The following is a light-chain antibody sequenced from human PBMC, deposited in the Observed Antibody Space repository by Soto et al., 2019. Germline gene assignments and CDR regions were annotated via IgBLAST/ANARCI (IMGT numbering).Light chain of an antibody. CDR1: QSVSSNY. J-gene: IGKJ1*01. CDR3: QHYGSSPET. V-gene: IGKV3-20*01. Sequence: EIVLSQSPDTLSLSPWEGATLSCRASQSVSSNYLAWYQQKPGQAPMLLIYGASSRATGIPDRFSGSGSGTDFTLTISRLEPEDFAVYYCQHYGSSPETFGQGTKVDIK. CDR2: GAS.